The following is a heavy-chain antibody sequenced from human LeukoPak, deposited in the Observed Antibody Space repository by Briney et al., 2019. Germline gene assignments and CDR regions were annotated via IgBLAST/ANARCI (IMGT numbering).Heavy chain of an antibody. V-gene: IGHV4-61*02. Sequence: SQTLSLTCTVSGGSISSGSYYWSWIRQPAGKGLEWIGRIYTSGSTNYNPSLKSRVTISVDTSKNQFSLKLSSVTAADTAVYYCARVGSRSYDYWGRGTLVTVSS. CDR1: GGSISSGSYY. J-gene: IGHJ4*02. CDR2: IYTSGST. CDR3: ARVGSRSYDY. D-gene: IGHD1-26*01.